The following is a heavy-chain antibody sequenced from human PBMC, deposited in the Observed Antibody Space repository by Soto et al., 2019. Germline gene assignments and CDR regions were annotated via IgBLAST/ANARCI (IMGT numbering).Heavy chain of an antibody. D-gene: IGHD3-3*02. V-gene: IGHV3-23*01. CDR1: GFTFSNYA. Sequence: EVQLLESGGGLVQPGGSMRLSCAASGFTFSNYAMSWVRQAPGKGLEWVSAISGSGGSTYYADSVTGRFTISRDNSKNTLFLQMNSLRAEETAVYFCAKRPVLAAISVFQYFDYWGQGTLVTVSS. CDR2: ISGSGGST. CDR3: AKRPVLAAISVFQYFDY. J-gene: IGHJ4*02.